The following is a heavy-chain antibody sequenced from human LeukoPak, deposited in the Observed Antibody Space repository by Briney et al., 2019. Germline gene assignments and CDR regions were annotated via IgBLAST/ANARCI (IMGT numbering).Heavy chain of an antibody. J-gene: IGHJ1*01. CDR3: ARVFGSGWSAEYFQH. CDR1: GFTFSSYS. Sequence: GGSLRLSYAASGFTFSSYSMNWVRQAPGQGLKWVSSITSSSSYIYYADSVKGRFTISRDNARNSLYLQMNSLRAEDTAVYYCARVFGSGWSAEYFQHWGQGTLVTVSS. V-gene: IGHV3-21*01. D-gene: IGHD6-19*01. CDR2: ITSSSSYI.